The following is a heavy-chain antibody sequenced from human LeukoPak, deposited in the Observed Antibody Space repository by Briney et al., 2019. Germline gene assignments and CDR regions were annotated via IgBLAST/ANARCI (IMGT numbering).Heavy chain of an antibody. Sequence: PGGSLRLSCAAPGFTVSSNYMSWVRQAPGKGLEWVSLIYSGGSTYYADSAKDRFFISRDNSKNTLYLQMNSLRAEDTAVYYCARARGSGWYYFDYWGQGTLVTVSS. CDR1: GFTVSSNY. J-gene: IGHJ4*02. CDR3: ARARGSGWYYFDY. V-gene: IGHV3-66*01. CDR2: IYSGGST. D-gene: IGHD6-19*01.